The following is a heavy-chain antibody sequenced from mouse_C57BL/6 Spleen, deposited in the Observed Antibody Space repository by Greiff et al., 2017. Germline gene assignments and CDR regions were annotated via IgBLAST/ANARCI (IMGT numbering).Heavy chain of an antibody. CDR2: ICPGDGDT. D-gene: IGHD3-2*02. CDR3: ARGGAQALFAY. CDR1: GYAFSSSW. Sequence: QVQLQQSGPELVKPGASVTISCKASGYAFSSSWMNWVKQRPGKGLEWIGRICPGDGDTNYNGKFKGKATLTADKSSSTAYLQLSSLTSEDSAVYFCARGGAQALFAYWGQGTLVTVSA. J-gene: IGHJ3*01. V-gene: IGHV1-82*01.